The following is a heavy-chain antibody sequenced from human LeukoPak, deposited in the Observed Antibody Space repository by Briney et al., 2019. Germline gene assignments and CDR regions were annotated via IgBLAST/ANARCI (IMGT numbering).Heavy chain of an antibody. CDR2: IWYDGSNK. CDR1: GFTFSSYG. J-gene: IGHJ4*02. V-gene: IGHV3-33*01. Sequence: GGSLRLSCAASGFTFSSYGMHWVRQAPGKGLEWVAVIWYDGSNKYYADSVKGRFTISRDNAKNSLYLQMNSLRAEDTAVYYCARAGYCSGGSCYRFDYWGQGTLVTVSS. CDR3: ARAGYCSGGSCYRFDY. D-gene: IGHD2-15*01.